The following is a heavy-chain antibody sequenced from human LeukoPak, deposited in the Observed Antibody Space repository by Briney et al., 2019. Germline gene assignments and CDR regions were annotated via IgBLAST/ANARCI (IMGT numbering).Heavy chain of an antibody. CDR1: GFTFSSYW. V-gene: IGHV3-7*01. J-gene: IGHJ6*02. D-gene: IGHD6-19*01. CDR3: ARDGVGYSSGWLYYYGMDV. CDR2: IKQDGSEK. Sequence: GGSLRLSCAASGFTFSSYWMSWVRQAPGKGLEWVANIKQDGSEKYYVDSVKGRFTISRDNAKNSLYLQMNSLRAEDTAVYYCARDGVGYSSGWLYYYGMDVWGQGTTVPVSS.